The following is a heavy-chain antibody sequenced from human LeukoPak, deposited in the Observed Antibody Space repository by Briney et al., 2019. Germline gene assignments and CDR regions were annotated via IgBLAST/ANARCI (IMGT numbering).Heavy chain of an antibody. D-gene: IGHD4-17*01. CDR2: INPNSGGT. Sequence: ASVKVSCKASGYTFTGYYMHWVRQAPGQGLEWMGWINPNSGGTNYAQKFQGRVTVTRDTSISTAYMELSRLRSDDTAVYYCARRRRDGDYLDYWGQGTLVTVSS. J-gene: IGHJ4*02. CDR3: ARRRRDGDYLDY. V-gene: IGHV1-2*02. CDR1: GYTFTGYY.